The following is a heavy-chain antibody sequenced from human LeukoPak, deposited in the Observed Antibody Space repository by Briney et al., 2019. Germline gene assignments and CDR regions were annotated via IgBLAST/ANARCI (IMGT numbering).Heavy chain of an antibody. V-gene: IGHV3-74*01. CDR3: AKGSDSSGYYGPFDY. CDR1: GFTFSNYW. CDR2: INSDGSST. D-gene: IGHD3-22*01. J-gene: IGHJ4*02. Sequence: GGSLRLSCAASGFTFSNYWMHWVRQAPGKGLVWVSLINSDGSSTVYADSLKGRFTISRDNAKNTLYLQMNSLRAEDTAVYYCAKGSDSSGYYGPFDYWGQGTLVTVSS.